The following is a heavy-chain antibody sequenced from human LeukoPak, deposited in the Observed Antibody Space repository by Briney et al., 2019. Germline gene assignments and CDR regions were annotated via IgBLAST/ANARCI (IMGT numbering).Heavy chain of an antibody. CDR1: GYSISSGYY. V-gene: IGHV4-38-2*02. D-gene: IGHD5-12*01. Sequence: PSETLSLTCTVSGYSISSGYYWGWIRQPPGKGLEWIGSIYHSGSTYYNPSLKSRVTISVDTSKNQFSLKLSSVTAADTAVYYCASLAGNIPIYWYYWGQGTLVTVSS. J-gene: IGHJ4*02. CDR2: IYHSGST. CDR3: ASLAGNIPIYWYY.